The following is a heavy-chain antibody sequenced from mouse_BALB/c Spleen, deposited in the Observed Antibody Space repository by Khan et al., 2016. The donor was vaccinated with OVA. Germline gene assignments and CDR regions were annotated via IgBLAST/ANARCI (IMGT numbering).Heavy chain of an antibody. CDR3: ARQPYYHYNIMDY. Sequence: QVQLQESGPGLVAPSQSLSITCTISGFSLTNYGVHWVRQPPGKGLEWLVVIWSDGSSTYNSALKSRLTISMANSESQVFLKMNSSQTDDTAIYFCARQPYYHYNIMDYWGQGTSVTVSS. V-gene: IGHV2-6-1*01. CDR1: GFSLTNYG. CDR2: IWSDGSS. D-gene: IGHD2-10*01. J-gene: IGHJ4*01.